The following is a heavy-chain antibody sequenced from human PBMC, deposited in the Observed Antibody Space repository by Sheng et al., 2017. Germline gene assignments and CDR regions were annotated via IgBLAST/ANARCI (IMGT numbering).Heavy chain of an antibody. J-gene: IGHJ4*02. CDR3: ASRGSTYCAGDCYPFGY. D-gene: IGHD2-21*01. CDR1: GLTSNNHI. Sequence: EVQFLESGGGSVQPGGSLRLSCSVSGLTSNNHIIAWVRQAPGEGLEWVSTISAIDGSTYYADSVKDRFTISRDNSKNTLYLQMNSLRAEDTAVYYCASRGSTYCAGDCYPFGYWGQGTLVTVSS. CDR2: ISAIDGST. V-gene: IGHV3-23*01.